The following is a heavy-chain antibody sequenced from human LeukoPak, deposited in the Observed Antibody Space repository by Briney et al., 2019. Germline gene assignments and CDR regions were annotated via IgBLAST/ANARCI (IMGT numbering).Heavy chain of an antibody. CDR2: INRASDTT. D-gene: IGHD6-19*01. V-gene: IGHV3-48*04. J-gene: IGHJ4*02. Sequence: GSLRLSCAASGFTFSGYSMNWVRQAPGKGPEWVSYINRASDTTFYADSVKGRFTISRDNAKNSLYLEMNDLRAEDTALYYCARGGIAVAEQHYWGQGTLVTVSS. CDR1: GFTFSGYS. CDR3: ARGGIAVAEQHY.